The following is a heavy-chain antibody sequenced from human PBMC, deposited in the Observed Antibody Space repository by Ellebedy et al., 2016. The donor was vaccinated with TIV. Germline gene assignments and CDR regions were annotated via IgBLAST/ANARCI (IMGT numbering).Heavy chain of an antibody. CDR1: GSTFTSYE. J-gene: IGHJ4*02. D-gene: IGHD2-15*01. CDR3: ATQGPSGFDY. V-gene: IGHV1-8*01. CDR2: MNPNSGNT. Sequence: AASVTVSCKASGSTFTSYEINWVRQATGQGLEWMGWMNPNSGNTGYEQKLQGRVTLTRNTSISTAYMELSSLRSEDTAVYYCATQGPSGFDYWGQGTLVTVSS.